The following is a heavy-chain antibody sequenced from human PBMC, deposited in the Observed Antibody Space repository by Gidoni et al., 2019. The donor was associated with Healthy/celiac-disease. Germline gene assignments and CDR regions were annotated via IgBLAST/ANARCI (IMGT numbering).Heavy chain of an antibody. Sequence: QVQLQESGTGLVKPSQTLSLTCAVSGGSISRGGSSRSWIRPPPGKGLEWIGYIYSSGSTYYNPSLKSRVTISVDTSKNQFSLKLSSVTAADTAVYYCARVAPPEYYDFWSGLFDYWGQGTLVTVSS. D-gene: IGHD3-3*01. CDR1: GGSISRGGSS. V-gene: IGHV4-30-4*07. J-gene: IGHJ4*02. CDR3: ARVAPPEYYDFWSGLFDY. CDR2: IYSSGST.